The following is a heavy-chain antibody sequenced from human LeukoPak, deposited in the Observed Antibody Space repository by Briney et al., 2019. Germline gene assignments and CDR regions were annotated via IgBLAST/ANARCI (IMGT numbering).Heavy chain of an antibody. CDR3: ARGPRHRYYYDSSGSFDY. J-gene: IGHJ4*02. Sequence: SETLSLTCSIPGGSISSYYWSWIRQPPGKGLEWIGYIYYSGSTNYNPSLKSRVTISVDTSKNQFSLKLSSVTAADTAVYYCARGPRHRYYYDSSGSFDYWGQGTLVTVSS. V-gene: IGHV4-59*01. D-gene: IGHD3-22*01. CDR1: GGSISSYY. CDR2: IYYSGST.